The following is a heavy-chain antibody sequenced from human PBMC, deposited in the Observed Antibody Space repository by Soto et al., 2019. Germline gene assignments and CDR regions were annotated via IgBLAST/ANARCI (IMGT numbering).Heavy chain of an antibody. Sequence: PSETLSLTCTVSGGSISSYYWSWIRQPPGKGLEWIGYIYYSGSTNYNPSLKSRVTISVATSKNQFSLKRSSVTAADTAVYYCARLLHDYDSSGSANYYYYGMDVWVQGTTVT. V-gene: IGHV4-59*01. CDR3: ARLLHDYDSSGSANYYYYGMDV. CDR2: IYYSGST. D-gene: IGHD3-22*01. J-gene: IGHJ6*02. CDR1: GGSISSYY.